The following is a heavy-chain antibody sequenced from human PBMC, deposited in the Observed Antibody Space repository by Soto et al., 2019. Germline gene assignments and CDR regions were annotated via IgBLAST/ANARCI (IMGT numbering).Heavy chain of an antibody. V-gene: IGHV3-64D*08. Sequence: GGSLRLSCSASGFTFSSYAMHWVRQAPGKGLEYVSAISSNGGSTYYADSVKGRFTISRDNSKNTLYLQMSSLRAEDTAVYYCVKDVSYYYGSGSYWDDAFDIWGQGTMVTVSS. CDR1: GFTFSSYA. D-gene: IGHD3-10*01. J-gene: IGHJ3*02. CDR2: ISSNGGST. CDR3: VKDVSYYYGSGSYWDDAFDI.